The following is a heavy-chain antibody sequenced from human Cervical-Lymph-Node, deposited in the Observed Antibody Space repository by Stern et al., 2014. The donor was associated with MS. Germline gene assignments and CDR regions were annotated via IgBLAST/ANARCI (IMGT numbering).Heavy chain of an antibody. V-gene: IGHV4-31*03. D-gene: IGHD2-15*01. J-gene: IGHJ6*02. CDR1: GGSISSGGYY. CDR3: ARDLLGYCSGGSCYGHYGMDV. Sequence: QLQLQESGPGLVKPSQTLSLTCTVSGGSISSGGYYWSWIRQHPGKGLEWIGYIYYSGSTYYNPSLKSRVTISVDTSKNQFSLKLSSVTAADTAVYYCARDLLGYCSGGSCYGHYGMDVWGQGTTVTVSS. CDR2: IYYSGST.